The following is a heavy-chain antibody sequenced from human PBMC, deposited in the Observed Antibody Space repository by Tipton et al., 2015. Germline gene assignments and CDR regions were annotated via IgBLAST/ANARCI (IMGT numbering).Heavy chain of an antibody. CDR2: INPSSGGT. Sequence: QSGAEVKKPGASVKISCKGSGYSFTSYSIHWVRQALGQGLEWMGWINPSSGGTKLAQKFQGRLTMARDTSITSSIRTAYMELSSLRSDDTAVYYCVRDLDGFNFNLDYWGQGTLVTVSS. CDR1: GYSFTSYS. CDR3: VRDLDGFNFNLDY. J-gene: IGHJ4*02. V-gene: IGHV1-2*02. D-gene: IGHD5-24*01.